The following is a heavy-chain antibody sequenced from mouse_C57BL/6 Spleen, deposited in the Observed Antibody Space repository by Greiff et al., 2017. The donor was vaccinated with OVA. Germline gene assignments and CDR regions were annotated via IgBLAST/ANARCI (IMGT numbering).Heavy chain of an antibody. Sequence: VMLVESGAELARPGASVKLSCKASGYTFTSYGISWVKQRTGQGLEWIGEIYPRSGNTYYNEKFKGKATLTADKSSSTAYMELRSLTSEDSAVYFCARRVTTVVDDWGQGTTLTVSS. CDR3: ARRVTTVVDD. J-gene: IGHJ2*01. V-gene: IGHV1-81*01. CDR1: GYTFTSYG. CDR2: IYPRSGNT. D-gene: IGHD1-1*01.